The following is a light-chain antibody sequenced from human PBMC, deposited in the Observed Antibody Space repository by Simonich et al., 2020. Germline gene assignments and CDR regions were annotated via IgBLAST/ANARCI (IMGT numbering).Light chain of an antibody. CDR2: DVS. CDR1: SSDVGDYNY. V-gene: IGLV2-14*01. Sequence: QSALTQPASVSGSPGQSITISCTGTSSDVGDYNYVSWYQQHPGKAPKLMIYDVSKRPSGVSNRFPGSKSGNTASLTISGLQAEDEADYYCSSYTSSSTWVFGGGTKLTVL. J-gene: IGLJ3*02. CDR3: SSYTSSSTWV.